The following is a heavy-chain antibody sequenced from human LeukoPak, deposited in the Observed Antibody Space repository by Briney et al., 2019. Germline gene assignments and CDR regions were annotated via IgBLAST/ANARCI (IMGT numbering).Heavy chain of an antibody. Sequence: ASVKVSCKASGYTFTSYGISWVRQAPGQGLEWMGWISAYNGNTNYAQKLQGRVTMTTDTSTSTAYMELRSLRSDDTAVYYCARELPDCGGDCYNDYWGQGTLVTVSS. V-gene: IGHV1-18*01. J-gene: IGHJ4*02. CDR3: ARELPDCGGDCYNDY. CDR2: ISAYNGNT. CDR1: GYTFTSYG. D-gene: IGHD2-21*01.